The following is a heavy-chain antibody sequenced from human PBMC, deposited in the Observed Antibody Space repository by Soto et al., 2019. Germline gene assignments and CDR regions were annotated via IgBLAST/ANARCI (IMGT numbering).Heavy chain of an antibody. D-gene: IGHD1-7*01. CDR2: IKSKTDGRTT. CDR3: TTDLTGTTPPAQNYYGMDV. J-gene: IGHJ6*02. V-gene: IGHV3-15*07. Sequence: PGGSRRLSCAASGFTFSNAWMNWVLQAPGKGLEWVGRIKSKTDGRTTDYAAPVKARFTISRDDSKNTLYLQMNSLKTEDTAVYYCTTDLTGTTPPAQNYYGMDVWGQGTTVTVSS. CDR1: GFTFSNAW.